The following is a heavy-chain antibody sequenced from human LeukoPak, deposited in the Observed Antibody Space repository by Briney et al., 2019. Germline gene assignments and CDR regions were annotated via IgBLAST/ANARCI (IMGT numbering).Heavy chain of an antibody. J-gene: IGHJ3*02. CDR2: IHPTVGDT. D-gene: IGHD6-25*01. CDR3: ARYGFSSVWQGGWHAFDI. Sequence: ASVKVSCKASGYTFTSYYLHWVRQAPGQSLEWMGIIHPTVGDTTYAQKFQGRVTMTRDMSTGTVYMDLSSLRSEDTAVYYCARYGFSSVWQGGWHAFDIWGQGTAVTVSS. CDR1: GYTFTSYY. V-gene: IGHV1-46*01.